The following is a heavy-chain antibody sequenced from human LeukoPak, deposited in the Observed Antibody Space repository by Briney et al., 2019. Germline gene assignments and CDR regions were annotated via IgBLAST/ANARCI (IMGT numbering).Heavy chain of an antibody. V-gene: IGHV3-23*01. D-gene: IGHD4-23*01. CDR3: AKVKWSTVVMGFDY. CDR1: GFTFSSYA. J-gene: IGHJ4*02. Sequence: GGSLRLSCAASGFTFSSYAMSWVRQAPGKGLEWVSAISGSGGSTYYADSVKGRFTISRDNSNNTLYLQMNSLRAEDTVVYYCAKVKWSTVVMGFDYCGQGALVTVSS. CDR2: ISGSGGST.